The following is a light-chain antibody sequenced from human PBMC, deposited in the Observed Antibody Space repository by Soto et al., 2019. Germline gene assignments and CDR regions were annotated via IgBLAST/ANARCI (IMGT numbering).Light chain of an antibody. CDR2: QVT. CDR3: FSYTSSGTYV. CDR1: SSDLAIYNY. J-gene: IGLJ1*01. Sequence: QSALTQPASVSGSPGQSITISCTGTSSDLAIYNYVSWYQQQPGKAPKLMIYQVTNRPSGVSNRFSGSKSGNTASLTISGLQAEDETDYYCFSYTSSGTYVFGTGTKLTVL. V-gene: IGLV2-14*01.